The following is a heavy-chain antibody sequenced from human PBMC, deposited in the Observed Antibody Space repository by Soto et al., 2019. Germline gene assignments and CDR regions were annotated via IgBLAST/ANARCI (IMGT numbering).Heavy chain of an antibody. V-gene: IGHV1-18*01. D-gene: IGHD6-19*01. CDR3: ARGGFIAVAGTFDY. CDR1: GYTFTNFG. Sequence: QVQLVQSGAEVKKPGASVKVSCKTSGYTFTNFGISWVRQAPGQGLEWMGWISAYNGNTDSAQNFQGRVTMTTDTSTRTAYMELTRLRSDDTAVYYCARGGFIAVAGTFDYWGQGTLVTVSS. J-gene: IGHJ4*02. CDR2: ISAYNGNT.